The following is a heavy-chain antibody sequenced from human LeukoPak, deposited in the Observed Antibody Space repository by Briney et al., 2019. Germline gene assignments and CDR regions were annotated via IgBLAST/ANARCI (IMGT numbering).Heavy chain of an antibody. J-gene: IGHJ4*02. CDR3: ARGATMVRGVIHY. CDR2: IIPIFGTA. V-gene: IGHV1-69*06. Sequence: GASVKVSCKASGGTFSSYAISWVRQAPGQGLEWMGGIIPIFGTANYAQKFQGRVTITADKSTSTAYMELSSLRSEDTAVYYCARGATMVRGVIHYWGQGTLVTVSS. CDR1: GGTFSSYA. D-gene: IGHD3-10*01.